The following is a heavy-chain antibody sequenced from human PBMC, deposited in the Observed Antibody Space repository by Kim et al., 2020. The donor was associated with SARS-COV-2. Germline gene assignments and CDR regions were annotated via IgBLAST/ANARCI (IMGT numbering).Heavy chain of an antibody. J-gene: IGHJ4*02. V-gene: IGHV3-21*01. Sequence: GGSLRLSCAASGFTFSSYSMNWVRQAPGKGLEWVSSISSSSSYIYYADSVKGRFTISRGNAKNSLYLQMNSLRAEDTAVYYCAGDSSGWFYFDYWGQGTLVTVSS. CDR1: GFTFSSYS. D-gene: IGHD6-19*01. CDR3: AGDSSGWFYFDY. CDR2: ISSSSSYI.